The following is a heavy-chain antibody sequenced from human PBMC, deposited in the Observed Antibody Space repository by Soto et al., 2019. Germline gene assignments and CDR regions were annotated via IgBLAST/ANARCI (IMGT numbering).Heavy chain of an antibody. Sequence: PSETLSLTCAVYGGSFSGYYWSWIRQPPGKGLDWIGEINHSGSINYNPSLKSRVTISVDMSKNQFSLKLSSVTAADTAVYYCARLLATIESDWFDPWGQGTLVTVSS. J-gene: IGHJ5*02. CDR1: GGSFSGYY. V-gene: IGHV4-34*01. CDR2: INHSGSI. D-gene: IGHD5-12*01. CDR3: ARLLATIESDWFDP.